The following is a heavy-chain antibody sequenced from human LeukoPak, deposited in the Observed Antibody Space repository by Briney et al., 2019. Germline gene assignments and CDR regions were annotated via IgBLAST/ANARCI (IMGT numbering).Heavy chain of an antibody. Sequence: PSETLSLTCTVTGASISSSSYYWGWIRQPPGKGLEWIGSIYYSGSTYHNPSLKSRVTISVDTSKNQFSLKLSSVTAADTAMYYCATPSSGYLYYFDYWGQGTLVTVSS. CDR2: IYYSGST. J-gene: IGHJ4*02. D-gene: IGHD3-22*01. V-gene: IGHV4-39*01. CDR1: GASISSSSYY. CDR3: ATPSSGYLYYFDY.